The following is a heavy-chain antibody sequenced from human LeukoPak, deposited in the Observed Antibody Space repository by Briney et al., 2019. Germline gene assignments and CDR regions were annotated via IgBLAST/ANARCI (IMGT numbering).Heavy chain of an antibody. CDR3: AKDSGVVPAAISPRFDY. Sequence: GGSLRLSCAASGFTFSSYAMSWVRQAPGKGLEWASAISGSGGSTYYADSVKGRFTISRDNSKNTLYLQMNSLRAEDTAVYYCAKDSGVVPAAISPRFDYWGQGTLVTVSS. J-gene: IGHJ4*02. V-gene: IGHV3-23*01. CDR2: ISGSGGST. CDR1: GFTFSSYA. D-gene: IGHD2-2*01.